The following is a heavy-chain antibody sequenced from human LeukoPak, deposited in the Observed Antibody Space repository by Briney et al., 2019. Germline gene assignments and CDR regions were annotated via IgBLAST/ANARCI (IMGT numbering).Heavy chain of an antibody. J-gene: IGHJ4*02. Sequence: GGSLRLSCAASGFTFSSYWMSWVRQAPGKGLEWVANIKQDGSEKYYVDSVKGRFTISRDNAKNSLYLQMNSLGAEDTAVYYCARDRSSSWYYFDYWGQGTLVTVSS. D-gene: IGHD6-13*01. CDR2: IKQDGSEK. CDR1: GFTFSSYW. CDR3: ARDRSSSWYYFDY. V-gene: IGHV3-7*01.